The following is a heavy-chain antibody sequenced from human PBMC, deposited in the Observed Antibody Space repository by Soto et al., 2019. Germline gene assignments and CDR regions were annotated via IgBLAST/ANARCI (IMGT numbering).Heavy chain of an antibody. CDR2: INPSGGST. J-gene: IGHJ6*03. V-gene: IGHV1-46*03. Sequence: ASVKVSCKASGYTFTTYYMHCVRQAPGQGLEWMGVINPSGGSTSYAQKFQGRVTMTRDTSTSTVYMELSSLRSEDTAVYYCARANPPGYYYYYYMDVWGKGTTVTVSS. CDR1: GYTFTTYY. CDR3: ARANPPGYYYYYYMDV.